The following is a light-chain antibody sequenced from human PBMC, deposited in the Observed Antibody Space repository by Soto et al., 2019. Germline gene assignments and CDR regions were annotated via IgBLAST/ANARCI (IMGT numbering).Light chain of an antibody. J-gene: IGKJ1*01. CDR2: KAS. V-gene: IGKV1-5*03. Sequence: DIQMTQSPSTLSGSVGDRDTITCRASQTINSWLAWYQQKPAKAPKRLIYKASPLKSGVPSRFSGSGSGTEFTLTISSLQPDDCATYYCQRYNSYSEAFGQGTKGDIK. CDR3: QRYNSYSEA. CDR1: QTINSW.